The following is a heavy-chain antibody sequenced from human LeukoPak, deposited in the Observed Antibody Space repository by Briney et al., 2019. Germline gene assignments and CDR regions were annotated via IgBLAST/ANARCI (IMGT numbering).Heavy chain of an antibody. V-gene: IGHV3-7*01. CDR1: GFTFSSYW. CDR3: ARDLSGVTGYTYGRGIDY. J-gene: IGHJ4*02. CDR2: IKKDGSEK. D-gene: IGHD5-18*01. Sequence: GGSLRLSCAASGFTFSSYWMSWVRQAPGKGLEWVANIKKDGSEKYYVDSVKGRFTISRDNAKTSLYLQMNSLRAEDTAVYCCARDLSGVTGYTYGRGIDYWGQGTLVTVS.